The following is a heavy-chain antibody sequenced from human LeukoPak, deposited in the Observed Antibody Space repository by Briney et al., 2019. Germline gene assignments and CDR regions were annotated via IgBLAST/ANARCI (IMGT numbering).Heavy chain of an antibody. CDR3: AKEVGLGSSPPHDAFDI. V-gene: IGHV1-8*01. Sequence: ASVKVSCKASGYTFTSYDINWLRQATGQGLEWMGWMNPNSGNTGYAQKFQGRVTMTRNTSISTAYMELNSLRAEDTAVYYCAKEVGLGSSPPHDAFDIWGQGTMVTVSS. D-gene: IGHD6-13*01. CDR1: GYTFTSYD. CDR2: MNPNSGNT. J-gene: IGHJ3*02.